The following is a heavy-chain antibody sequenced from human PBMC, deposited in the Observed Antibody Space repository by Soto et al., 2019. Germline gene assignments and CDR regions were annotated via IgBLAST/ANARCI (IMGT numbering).Heavy chain of an antibody. CDR2: ISSSSSTI. D-gene: IGHD3-10*01. Sequence: GGSLRLSCAASGFTFSSYSMNWVRQAPGKGLEWVSYISSSSSTIYYADSVKGRFTISRDNAKNSLYLQMSSLRAEDTAVYYCARDVGYYAFGYWGQGTLVTVSS. CDR1: GFTFSSYS. V-gene: IGHV3-48*01. J-gene: IGHJ4*02. CDR3: ARDVGYYAFGY.